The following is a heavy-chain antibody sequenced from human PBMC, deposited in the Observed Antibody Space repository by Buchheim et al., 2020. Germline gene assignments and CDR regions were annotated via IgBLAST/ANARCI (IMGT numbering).Heavy chain of an antibody. D-gene: IGHD6-19*01. J-gene: IGHJ5*02. CDR2: ISHSGATA. CDR3: ARVPVAYVSGWYWFDP. V-gene: IGHV3-23*01. CDR1: GFTFSSYG. Sequence: EVQVLESGGGLVQPGGSLRLSCAASGFTFSSYGMSWVRQGPGKGLEWVSAISHSGATAYYADSVKGRFTISRDNSQSTLYLQMNSLSAEDTALYYCARVPVAYVSGWYWFDPWGQGTL.